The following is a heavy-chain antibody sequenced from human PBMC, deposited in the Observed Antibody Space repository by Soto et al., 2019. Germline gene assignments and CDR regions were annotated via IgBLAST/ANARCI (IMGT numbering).Heavy chain of an antibody. CDR2: ISYDGSNK. CDR3: ATAIPYFDY. V-gene: IGHV3-30*03. D-gene: IGHD2-21*02. Sequence: GGSLRLSCAASGFTFSSYGMHWVRQAPGKGLEWVAVISYDGSNKYYADSVKGRFTISRDNSKNTLYLQMNSLRAEDTAVYYCATAIPYFDYWGQGTLVTVSS. CDR1: GFTFSSYG. J-gene: IGHJ4*02.